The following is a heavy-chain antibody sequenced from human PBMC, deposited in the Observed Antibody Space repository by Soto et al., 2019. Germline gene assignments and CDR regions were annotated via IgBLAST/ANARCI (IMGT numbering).Heavy chain of an antibody. V-gene: IGHV1-2*04. J-gene: IGHJ1*01. D-gene: IGHD6-19*01. CDR3: AREVRGSGWYV. CDR2: INPNSGGT. Sequence: VRQAPGQGLEWMGWINPNSGGTNYAQKFQGWVTMTRDTSISTAYMELSRLRSDDTAVYYCAREVRGSGWYVWGQGTLVTVSS.